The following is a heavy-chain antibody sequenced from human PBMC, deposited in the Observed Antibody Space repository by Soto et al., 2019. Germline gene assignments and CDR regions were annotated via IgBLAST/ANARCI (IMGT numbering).Heavy chain of an antibody. D-gene: IGHD2-8*01. J-gene: IGHJ6*03. CDR1: GFTFDDYT. Sequence: GSLRLSCAASGFTFDDYTMHWVRQAPGKGLEWVSLISWDGGSTYYADSVKGRFTISRDNSKNTLYLQMNSLRAEDTAVYYCAGRYCTNGVCYTNYYYFIDVWGKGTTVTVSS. CDR3: AGRYCTNGVCYTNYYYFIDV. CDR2: ISWDGGST. V-gene: IGHV3-43*01.